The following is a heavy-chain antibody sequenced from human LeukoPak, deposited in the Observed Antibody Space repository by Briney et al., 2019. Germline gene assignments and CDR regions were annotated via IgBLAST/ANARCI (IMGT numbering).Heavy chain of an antibody. Sequence: SETLSLTCTVSGDSISSSSSYWGWIRQPPGEGLEWIGSIYYSGSTNYNPSLKSRVTISVDTSKNQFSLKLSSVTAADTAVYYCARAVGYCSGGSCYPLVPPFFDYWGQGTLVTVSS. J-gene: IGHJ4*02. CDR2: IYYSGST. CDR1: GDSISSSSSY. CDR3: ARAVGYCSGGSCYPLVPPFFDY. D-gene: IGHD2-15*01. V-gene: IGHV4-39*07.